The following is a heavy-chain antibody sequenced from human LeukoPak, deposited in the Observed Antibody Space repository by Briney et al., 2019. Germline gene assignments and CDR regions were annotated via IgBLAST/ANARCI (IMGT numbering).Heavy chain of an antibody. J-gene: IGHJ6*03. D-gene: IGHD3-9*01. CDR1: GFTFSDYY. CDR3: ARARSYDILTGYYYYYMDV. Sequence: GGSLRLSCAASGFTFSDYYMSWIRQAPGKGLEWVSYISSSGSTIYYADSVKGRFTISRDNAKNSLYLQMNSLRAEDTAVYYCARARSYDILTGYYYYYMDVWGKGTTVTVSS. V-gene: IGHV3-11*04. CDR2: ISSSGSTI.